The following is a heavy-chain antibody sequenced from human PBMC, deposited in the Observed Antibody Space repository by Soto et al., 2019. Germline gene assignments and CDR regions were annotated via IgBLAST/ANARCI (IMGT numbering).Heavy chain of an antibody. Sequence: QVRLQESGPGLVKPSETLSLTCTVSGASVDTYYWSWLRQTPGKGLEWLGYIYYSASAHNNPSLKSRVTISVDTSTNHFSLRLTSVTAADTAMYYCARHQADWDGSQSDYSLYFENWGRGILVTVSS. CDR1: GASVDTYY. CDR2: IYYSASA. D-gene: IGHD3-10*01. J-gene: IGHJ4*02. V-gene: IGHV4-59*08. CDR3: ARHQADWDGSQSDYSLYFEN.